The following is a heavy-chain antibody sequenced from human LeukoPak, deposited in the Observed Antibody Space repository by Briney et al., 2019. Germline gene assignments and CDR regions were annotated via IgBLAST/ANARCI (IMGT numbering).Heavy chain of an antibody. CDR1: GFTFSSYS. D-gene: IGHD1-26*01. Sequence: GGSLRLSCAASGFTFSSYSMNWVRQAPGKGLEWVSYISSSSSTIYYADSVKGRFTISRDNAKNSLYLQMNSLRAEDTAVYYCARDAVGATSTNDAFDIWGQGTMVTVSS. J-gene: IGHJ3*02. CDR2: ISSSSSTI. CDR3: ARDAVGATSTNDAFDI. V-gene: IGHV3-48*01.